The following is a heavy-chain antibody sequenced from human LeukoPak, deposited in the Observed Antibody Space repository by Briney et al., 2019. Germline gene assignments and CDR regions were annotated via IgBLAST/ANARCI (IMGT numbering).Heavy chain of an antibody. CDR3: ASTPKWEPGDY. D-gene: IGHD1-26*01. J-gene: IGHJ4*02. Sequence: SETLSLTCTVSGGSISSSSYYWGWIRQPPGKGLEWIGSIYYSGSTYYNPSLKSRVTISVDTSKNQFSLKLSSVTAADTAVYYCASTPKWEPGDYWGQGTLVTVSS. CDR2: IYYSGST. V-gene: IGHV4-39*07. CDR1: GGSISSSSYY.